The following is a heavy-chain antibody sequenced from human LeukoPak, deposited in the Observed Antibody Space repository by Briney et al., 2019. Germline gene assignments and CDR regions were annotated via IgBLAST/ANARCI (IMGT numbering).Heavy chain of an antibody. Sequence: SETLSLTCTVSGGSISSSSYYWGWIRQPPGKGLEWIGSIYYSGSTYYNPSLKSRVTISVDTSKNQFSLKLSSVTAADTAVYYCARAKGGGFLDYWGQGTLVTVSS. J-gene: IGHJ4*02. D-gene: IGHD2-15*01. CDR1: GGSISSSSYY. CDR2: IYYSGST. CDR3: ARAKGGGFLDY. V-gene: IGHV4-39*07.